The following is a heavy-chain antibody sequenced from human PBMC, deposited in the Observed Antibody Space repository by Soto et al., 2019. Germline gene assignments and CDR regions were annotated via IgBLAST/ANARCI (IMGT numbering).Heavy chain of an antibody. CDR2: ISYDGSNK. J-gene: IGHJ6*02. D-gene: IGHD6-19*01. CDR3: ARVRETIAVAGYYGMDV. V-gene: IGHV3-30-3*01. Sequence: GGSLRLSCAASGVTFSSYAMHWVRQAPGKGLEWVAVISYDGSNKYYADSVKGRFTISRDNSKNTLYLQMNSLRAEDTAVYYCARVRETIAVAGYYGMDVWGQGTTVTVSS. CDR1: GVTFSSYA.